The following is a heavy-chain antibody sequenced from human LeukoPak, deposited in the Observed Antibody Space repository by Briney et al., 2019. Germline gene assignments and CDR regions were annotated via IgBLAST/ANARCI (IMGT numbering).Heavy chain of an antibody. CDR3: ARGGRYYDFWSGYSGAEYFRH. CDR2: INPNSGDT. J-gene: IGHJ1*01. D-gene: IGHD3-3*01. V-gene: IGHV1-2*02. Sequence: ASVKVSCKASGYTFTDHYIHWVRQAPGQGLEWKGWINPNSGDTNYAQKFQGRVTMTRDTSISTINMELRRLTSDDTAVYYCARGGRYYDFWSGYSGAEYFRHWGQGTLVTVSS. CDR1: GYTFTDHY.